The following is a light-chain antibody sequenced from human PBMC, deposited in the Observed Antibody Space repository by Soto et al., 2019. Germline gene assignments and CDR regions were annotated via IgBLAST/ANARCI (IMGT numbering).Light chain of an antibody. CDR2: DAS. Sequence: DIPMTQSPSTLFASVVDRVTITCRASQSISSWLAWYQQKPGKAPKLLIYDASSLESGVPSRFSGSGSGTEFTLTISSLQPDDFATYYCQQYKSYPWTFGQGTKVDIK. J-gene: IGKJ1*01. CDR3: QQYKSYPWT. CDR1: QSISSW. V-gene: IGKV1-5*01.